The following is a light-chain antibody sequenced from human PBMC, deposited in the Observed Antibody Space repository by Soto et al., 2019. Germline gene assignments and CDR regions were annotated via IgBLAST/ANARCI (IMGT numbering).Light chain of an antibody. Sequence: EIVLTQSPATVSLSPGERATLSCRASQSVSNYLAWYQQKPGQAPRLLIYGASTRATGIPARFSGSGSGTEFTLTISSLQSEDFAIFYCQQYHNWPPVTFGGGTKVDIK. CDR1: QSVSNY. V-gene: IGKV3-15*01. CDR2: GAS. CDR3: QQYHNWPPVT. J-gene: IGKJ4*01.